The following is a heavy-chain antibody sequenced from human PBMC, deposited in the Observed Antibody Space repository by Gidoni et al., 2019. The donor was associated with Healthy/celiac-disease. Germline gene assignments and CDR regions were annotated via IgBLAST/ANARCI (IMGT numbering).Heavy chain of an antibody. CDR3: TTGGMWIQPP. V-gene: IGHV3-15*01. CDR1: GFTFSNAW. J-gene: IGHJ5*02. D-gene: IGHD5-18*01. Sequence: EVQLVESGGGLVKPGGSLRRSCAASGFTFSNAWMSWVRQAPGKGLEWVCRIKSKTDGGTTDYAAPVKGRFTISRDDSNNTLYLQMNSLKTEDTAVYYCTTGGMWIQPPWGQGTLVTVSS. CDR2: IKSKTDGGTT.